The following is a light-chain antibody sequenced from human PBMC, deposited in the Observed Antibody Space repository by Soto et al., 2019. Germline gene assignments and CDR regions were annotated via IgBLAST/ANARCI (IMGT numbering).Light chain of an antibody. Sequence: QSVLTQPPSVSGAPGQRVTISCIGSSSNIGAGYDVHWYQQLPGTAPKLLIYGDTNRPSGVPDRFSGSKSATSASLVITGLQAEDEADYYCQSYDTALNVYVVFGGGTKPTVL. J-gene: IGLJ2*01. V-gene: IGLV1-40*01. CDR2: GDT. CDR1: SSNIGAGYD. CDR3: QSYDTALNVYVV.